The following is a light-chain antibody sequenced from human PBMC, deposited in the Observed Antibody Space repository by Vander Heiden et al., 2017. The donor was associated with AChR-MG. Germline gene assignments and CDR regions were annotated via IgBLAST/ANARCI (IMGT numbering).Light chain of an antibody. V-gene: IGLV8-61*01. Sequence: QTVVTQEPSFAVSPGGTVTLTFGLRSGSVSTSYYPSWYQQTPGQAPRTLIYSTNTRSSGVPDRFSGSILGNKAALTIAGAQADDEADYYCVLYMGSGIWVFGGGTKLTGL. J-gene: IGLJ3*02. CDR3: VLYMGSGIWV. CDR2: STN. CDR1: SGSVSTSYY.